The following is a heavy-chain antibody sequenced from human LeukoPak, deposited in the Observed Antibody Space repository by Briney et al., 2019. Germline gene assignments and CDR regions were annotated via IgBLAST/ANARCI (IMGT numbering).Heavy chain of an antibody. CDR1: GYTFTGYY. V-gene: IGHV1-2*02. J-gene: IGHJ4*02. CDR2: INLNSGGT. CDR3: ARRLGGGTTLGC. Sequence: ASVKVSCKASGYTFTGYYIHWVRQAPGQGLERMGWINLNSGGTNYAQNFQGRVTMTRDTSTSTAYMELSRLRSDDTAVYYCARRLGGGTTLGCWGQGTLVTVSS. D-gene: IGHD1-1*01.